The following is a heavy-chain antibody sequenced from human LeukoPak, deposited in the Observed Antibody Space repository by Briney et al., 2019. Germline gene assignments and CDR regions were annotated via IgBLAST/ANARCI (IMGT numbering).Heavy chain of an antibody. J-gene: IGHJ6*03. V-gene: IGHV5-51*01. CDR3: ARHRVAYGSGSNYYYMDV. CDR1: GYSFTSYW. Sequence: GESLKISCKGSGYSFTSYWIGWVRQMPGKGLEWMGIIYPGDSDTRYSPSFQGQVTISADKSISTAYLQWSSLKASDTAMYYCARHRVAYGSGSNYYYMDVWGKGTTVTISS. CDR2: IYPGDSDT. D-gene: IGHD6-19*01.